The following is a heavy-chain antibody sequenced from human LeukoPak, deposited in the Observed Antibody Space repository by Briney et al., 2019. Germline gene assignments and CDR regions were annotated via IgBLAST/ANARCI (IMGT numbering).Heavy chain of an antibody. Sequence: SVKVSFKASGGTFSSYAISWVRQAPGQGLEWMGGIIPIFGTANYAQKFQGRVTITTDESTSTAYVELSSLRSEDTAVYYYALTYYYDSSGSYPFDYWGQGTLVTVSS. CDR1: GGTFSSYA. CDR2: IIPIFGTA. J-gene: IGHJ4*02. V-gene: IGHV1-69*05. CDR3: ALTYYYDSSGSYPFDY. D-gene: IGHD3-22*01.